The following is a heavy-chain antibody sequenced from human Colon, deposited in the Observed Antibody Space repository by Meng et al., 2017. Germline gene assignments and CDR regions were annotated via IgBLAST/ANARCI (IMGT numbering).Heavy chain of an antibody. CDR3: TSHTWPVNF. J-gene: IGHJ4*02. CDR1: GLPFSSYA. CDR2: ISHDGSSK. Sequence: AASGLPFSSYAMHWVRQAPGKGLEWVAVISHDGSSKWYADSVEGRFTITRDNSKNTVYLQMNSLRGEDTAVYYCTSHTWPVNFWGQGRLVTVSS. V-gene: IGHV3-30*04.